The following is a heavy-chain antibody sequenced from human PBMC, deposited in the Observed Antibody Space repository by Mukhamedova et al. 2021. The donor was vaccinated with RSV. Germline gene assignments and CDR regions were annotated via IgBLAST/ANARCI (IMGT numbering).Heavy chain of an antibody. V-gene: IGHV4-39*01. J-gene: IGHJ2*01. CDR3: AITGYSSGWYFDL. CDR2: IYYSGST. D-gene: IGHD6-19*01. Sequence: GIYYSGSTYYNPSLKSRVTISVDTSKNQFSLKLSSVTAADTAVYYCAITGYSSGWYFDLWGHGTLVTVSS.